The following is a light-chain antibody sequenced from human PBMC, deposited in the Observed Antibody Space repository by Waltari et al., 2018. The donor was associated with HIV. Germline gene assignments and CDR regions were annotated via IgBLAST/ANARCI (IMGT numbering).Light chain of an antibody. V-gene: IGLV2-14*01. CDR3: SSYTRRTTLV. Sequence: QSALTQPASVSGSPGQSLTISCSGPSSDFGGYNYVSWYQQPPGKAPKLIIYEVSNRRLGVANSFSVSRPGKAASVTTSGLQAEDEADYYCSSYTRRTTLVFGGGTKLTVL. CDR2: EVS. J-gene: IGLJ2*01. CDR1: SSDFGGYNY.